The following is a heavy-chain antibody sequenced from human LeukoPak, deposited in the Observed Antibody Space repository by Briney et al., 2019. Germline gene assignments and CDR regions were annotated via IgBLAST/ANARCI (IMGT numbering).Heavy chain of an antibody. D-gene: IGHD3-10*01. Sequence: GGSLRLSCAASGLTFSNYNMNWVRQAPGKGLEWVSSISTSGSYIYYANSMKGRFTISRDNAKNSLYLQMNSLRVEDSAVYYCATDLIHYYASGAKTWGQGTLATVSS. V-gene: IGHV3-21*01. CDR3: ATDLIHYYASGAKT. CDR1: GLTFSNYN. CDR2: ISTSGSYI. J-gene: IGHJ5*02.